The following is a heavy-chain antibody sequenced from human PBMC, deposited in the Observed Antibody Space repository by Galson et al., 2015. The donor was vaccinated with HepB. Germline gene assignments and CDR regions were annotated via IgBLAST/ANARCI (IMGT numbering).Heavy chain of an antibody. CDR1: GFTFSSYS. CDR3: ARVYFFGGWFDP. V-gene: IGHV3-21*01. Sequence: SLRLSCAASGFTFSSYSMNWVRQAPGKGLEWVSSISSSSSYIYYADSVKGRFTISRDNAKNSLYLQMNSLRAEDTAVYYCARVYFFGGWFDPWGQGTLVTVSS. J-gene: IGHJ5*02. CDR2: ISSSSSYI. D-gene: IGHD3-3*01.